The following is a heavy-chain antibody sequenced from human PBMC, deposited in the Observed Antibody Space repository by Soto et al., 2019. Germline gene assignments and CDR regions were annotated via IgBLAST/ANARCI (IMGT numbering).Heavy chain of an antibody. V-gene: IGHV4-30-4*08. CDR3: ARAARDYFGMDV. CDR1: GGSISSGGYY. J-gene: IGHJ6*02. CDR2: IYSSGST. Sequence: PSETLSLTCTVSGGSISSGGYYWSWIRQPPGKGLEWIGYIYSSGSTYYYPSLKSRVTISVDTSKNQFSLKLISVTAADTAMYYCARAARDYFGMDVWGQGTTVTVSS.